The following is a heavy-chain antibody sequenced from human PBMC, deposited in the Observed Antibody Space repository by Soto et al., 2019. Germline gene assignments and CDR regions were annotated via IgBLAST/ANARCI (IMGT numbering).Heavy chain of an antibody. J-gene: IGHJ6*02. CDR2: INHSGST. Sequence: KTSETLSLTCAVYGGSFSGYYWSWIRQPPGKGLEWIGEINHSGSTNYNPSLKSRVTISVDTSKNQFSLKLSSVTAADTAVYYCAHAGNYYYYGMDVWGQGTTVTVSS. CDR3: AHAGNYYYYGMDV. CDR1: GGSFSGYY. V-gene: IGHV4-34*01.